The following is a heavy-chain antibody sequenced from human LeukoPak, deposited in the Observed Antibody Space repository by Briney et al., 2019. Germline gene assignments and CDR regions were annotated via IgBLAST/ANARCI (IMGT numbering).Heavy chain of an antibody. J-gene: IGHJ5*02. CDR3: ARDAVARWFGGSLESNWFDP. D-gene: IGHD3-10*01. Sequence: ASVKVSCKASGYTFTSYDINWVRQATGQGLEWMGWMNPNSGNTGYAQKFQGRVTMTRNTSISTAYMELSSLRSEDTAVYYCARDAVARWFGGSLESNWFDPWGQGTLVTVSS. CDR2: MNPNSGNT. CDR1: GYTFTSYD. V-gene: IGHV1-8*01.